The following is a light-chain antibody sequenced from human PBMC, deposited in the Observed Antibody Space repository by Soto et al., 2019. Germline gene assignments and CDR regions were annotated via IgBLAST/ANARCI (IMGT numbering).Light chain of an antibody. CDR3: QQYGSSAYT. CDR1: QSIASSY. Sequence: EIVLTQSPGTLSLSPGERATLSCRASQSIASSYLTWYQHKPGQAPRLLIYGASSRATGIPDMFSGSGSGTDFTLTISRLEPEDFAVYYCQQYGSSAYTFGQGTQLEIK. CDR2: GAS. J-gene: IGKJ2*01. V-gene: IGKV3-20*01.